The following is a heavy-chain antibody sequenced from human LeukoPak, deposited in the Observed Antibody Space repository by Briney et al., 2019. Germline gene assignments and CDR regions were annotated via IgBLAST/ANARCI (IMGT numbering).Heavy chain of an antibody. CDR1: GGSISSSSYY. J-gene: IGHJ4*02. CDR2: IYYSGST. CDR3: ARVDLTVGSYYFDY. V-gene: IGHV4-39*07. D-gene: IGHD1-14*01. Sequence: SETLSLTCTVSGGSISSSSYYWGWIRQPLGKGLEWIGNIYYSGSTYSNPSLKSRVTISVDTSKNQFSLKLSSVTAADTAVYYCARVDLTVGSYYFDYWGQGTLVTVSS.